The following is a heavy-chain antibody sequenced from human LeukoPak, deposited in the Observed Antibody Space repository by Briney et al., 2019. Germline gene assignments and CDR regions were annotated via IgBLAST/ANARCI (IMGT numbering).Heavy chain of an antibody. V-gene: IGHV3-9*01. CDR3: DMNSYGSGSSYNPWGPFDS. Sequence: GGSLGLSCAASGFTFYNYAMHWVRQAPGEGLEWVSGLAWDSGNTGFADSVKGRFTISRDNAENSLYLQMNSLTPEDTAFYAKDMNSYGSGSSYNPWGPFDSWGQGTLVTVSS. D-gene: IGHD3-10*01. J-gene: IGHJ4*02. CDR1: GFTFYNYA. CDR2: LAWDSGNT.